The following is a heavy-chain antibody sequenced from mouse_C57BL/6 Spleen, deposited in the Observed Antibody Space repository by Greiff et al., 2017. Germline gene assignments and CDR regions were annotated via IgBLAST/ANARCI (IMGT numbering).Heavy chain of an antibody. J-gene: IGHJ4*01. Sequence: VQLQESGPGLVAPSQSLSITCTVSGFSLTTYGVSWARQPPGQGLEWLGVVWGDGSTNYPSAPISTLSTSQASSKSQVFLKLNSMQSDDAAKYYRAKPRRGKDYAMDYWGQGTSVTVSS. V-gene: IGHV2-3*01. D-gene: IGHD4-1*01. CDR2: VWGDGST. CDR1: GFSLTTYG. CDR3: AKPRRGKDYAMDY.